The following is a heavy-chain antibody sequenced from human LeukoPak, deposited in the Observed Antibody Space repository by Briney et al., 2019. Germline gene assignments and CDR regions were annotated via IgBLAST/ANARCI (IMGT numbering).Heavy chain of an antibody. Sequence: SETLSLTCTVSGGSISSYHWSWIRQPPGKGLEWIGYIYYSGSTNYNPSLKSRVTISVDTSKNQFSLKLSSVTAADTAVYYCASLPYYYDSSGSFAAFDIWGQGTMVTVSS. J-gene: IGHJ3*02. D-gene: IGHD3-22*01. V-gene: IGHV4-59*12. CDR1: GGSISSYH. CDR2: IYYSGST. CDR3: ASLPYYYDSSGSFAAFDI.